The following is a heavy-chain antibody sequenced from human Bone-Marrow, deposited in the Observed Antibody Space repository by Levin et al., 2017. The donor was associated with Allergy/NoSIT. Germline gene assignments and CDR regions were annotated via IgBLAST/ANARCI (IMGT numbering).Heavy chain of an antibody. CDR1: GDSITSGSF. J-gene: IGHJ5*02. Sequence: SETLSLTCAVSGDSITSGSFWAWIRQPPGKGLEWIASINHRGGAYYNPSLKSRVTISVDTSENQFSLKLNSVTAADTAVYYCARDWRQQLPGKRFDPWGQGILVTVSS. V-gene: IGHV4-38-2*02. CDR2: INHRGGA. D-gene: IGHD6-13*01. CDR3: ARDWRQQLPGKRFDP.